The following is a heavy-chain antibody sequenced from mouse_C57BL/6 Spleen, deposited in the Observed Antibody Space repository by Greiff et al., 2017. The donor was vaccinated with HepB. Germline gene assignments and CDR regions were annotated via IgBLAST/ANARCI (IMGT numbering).Heavy chain of an antibody. CDR1: GFTFNTYA. J-gene: IGHJ1*01. CDR3: VSDRNWGWYFDV. CDR2: IRSKSSNYAT. V-gene: IGHV10-3*01. D-gene: IGHD4-1*01. Sequence: EVHLVESGGGLVQPKGSLKLSCAASGFTFNTYAMHWVRQAPGKGLEWVARIRSKSSNYATYYADSVKDRFTISRDDSQSMLYLKMNNLKTEDTAMYCCVSDRNWGWYFDVWGPGTTVTVSS.